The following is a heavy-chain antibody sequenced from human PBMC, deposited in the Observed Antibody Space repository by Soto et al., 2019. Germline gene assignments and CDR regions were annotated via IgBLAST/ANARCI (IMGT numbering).Heavy chain of an antibody. CDR1: GFTFSSYA. V-gene: IGHV3-30-3*01. J-gene: IGHJ6*02. CDR2: ISYDGSNK. Sequence: GGSLRLSCATSGFTFSSYAMHWVRQAPGKGLEWVAVISYDGSNKYYADFVKGRFTISRDNSKNTLYLQMNSLRAEDTAVYYCARDISYDFWSRPLMDVWGQGTTVTVSS. CDR3: ARDISYDFWSRPLMDV. D-gene: IGHD3-3*01.